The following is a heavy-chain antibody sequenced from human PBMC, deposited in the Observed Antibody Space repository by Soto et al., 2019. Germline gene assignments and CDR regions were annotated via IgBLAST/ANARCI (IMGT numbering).Heavy chain of an antibody. Sequence: PSETLSLTCAVSGYSIAGGYYWAWIRQSPGKGLGWIGSIYHAGSVYYNPSLNSRVAVSLDTSKNHFSLKLTSATAADTAVYYCARTFDYYGMDVWGQGTTVTVSS. CDR2: IYHAGSV. CDR3: ARTFDYYGMDV. CDR1: GYSIAGGYY. J-gene: IGHJ6*02. V-gene: IGHV4-38-2*01.